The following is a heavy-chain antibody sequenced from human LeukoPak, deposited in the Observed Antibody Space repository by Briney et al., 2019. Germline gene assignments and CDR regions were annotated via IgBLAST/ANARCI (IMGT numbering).Heavy chain of an antibody. J-gene: IGHJ6*03. CDR1: GGSFSGYY. Sequence: SETLSLTCAVYGGSFSGYYWSWIRQPPGKGLEWIGEINHSGSTNYNPSLKSRVTISVDTSKNQFSLKLSSVTAADTAVYYCARAKYYYGSGSYYNSRYYYYMDVWGKGTTVTISS. CDR2: INHSGST. D-gene: IGHD3-10*01. V-gene: IGHV4-34*01. CDR3: ARAKYYYGSGSYYNSRYYYYMDV.